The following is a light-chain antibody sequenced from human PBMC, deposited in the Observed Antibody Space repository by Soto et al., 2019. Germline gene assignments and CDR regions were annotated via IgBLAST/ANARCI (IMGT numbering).Light chain of an antibody. Sequence: QSALTQPPSASGSPGQSVTISCTGTSSDVGAYNYVSWYQQHAGKAPKLVIYEVTKRPSGVPDRFSGSKSANTASLTVSGLQAEEEAEDYCSSFASSNTWVFGGGTKLTVL. J-gene: IGLJ3*02. CDR3: SSFASSNTWV. V-gene: IGLV2-8*01. CDR1: SSDVGAYNY. CDR2: EVT.